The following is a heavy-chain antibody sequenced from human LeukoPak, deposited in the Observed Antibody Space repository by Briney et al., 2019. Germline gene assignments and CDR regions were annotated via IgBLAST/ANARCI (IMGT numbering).Heavy chain of an antibody. CDR2: ISDSGGST. CDR1: GFTFSRHA. Sequence: GGSLRLSCAASGFTFSRHAMTWVRQAPGKGLEWVSGISDSGGSTYYADSVKGRFTISRDNSKNTLYLQMNSLRAEDTAVYYCARGGAYYDILTGYYNIDYWGQGTLVTVSS. J-gene: IGHJ4*02. CDR3: ARGGAYYDILTGYYNIDY. V-gene: IGHV3-23*01. D-gene: IGHD3-9*01.